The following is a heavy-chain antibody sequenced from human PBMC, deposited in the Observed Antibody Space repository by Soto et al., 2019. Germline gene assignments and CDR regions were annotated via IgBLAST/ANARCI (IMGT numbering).Heavy chain of an antibody. CDR1: GVTLSNYG. CDR2: IKSDGTST. CDR3: AQLGLMTFSHKHYFNH. Sequence: PGGSLRLSCGTSGVTLSNYGMGWFRQAPGEGLEWVSAIKSDGTSTYYAASVEDRFTISRENSKNTLYLQLNSLRAEDTAVYYCAQLGLMTFSHKHYFNHWGRGTLVTVSS. J-gene: IGHJ4*02. V-gene: IGHV3-23*01. D-gene: IGHD3-16*01.